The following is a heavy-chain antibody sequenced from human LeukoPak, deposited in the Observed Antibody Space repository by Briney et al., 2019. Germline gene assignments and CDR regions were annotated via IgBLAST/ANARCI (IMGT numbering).Heavy chain of an antibody. CDR3: ARIGFTGEYCSSTNCSSDAFDI. CDR1: GYSFTSYW. D-gene: IGHD2-2*01. J-gene: IGHJ3*02. CDR2: IYPGDSDT. Sequence: GESLKISCKGSGYSFTSYWIGWVRQMPGKGLEWMGIIYPGDSDTRYSPSFQGQVTISADKSISIADLHWSSLKASDTAMYCCARIGFTGEYCSSTNCSSDAFDIWGQGTMVTVSS. V-gene: IGHV5-51*01.